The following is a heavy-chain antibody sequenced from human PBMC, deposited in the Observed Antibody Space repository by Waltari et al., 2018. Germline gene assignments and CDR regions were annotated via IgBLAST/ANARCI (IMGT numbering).Heavy chain of an antibody. CDR2: INAGNGNT. Sequence: QVQLVQSGAEVKKPGASVKVSCKASGYTFTSYAMHWVGEGTGQRLEWMGWINAGNGNTKYSQKFQGRVTITRDTSASTAYMELSSLRSEDTAVYYCAREGIGAAFDIWGQGTMVTVSS. J-gene: IGHJ3*02. D-gene: IGHD6-13*01. CDR1: GYTFTSYA. V-gene: IGHV1-3*01. CDR3: AREGIGAAFDI.